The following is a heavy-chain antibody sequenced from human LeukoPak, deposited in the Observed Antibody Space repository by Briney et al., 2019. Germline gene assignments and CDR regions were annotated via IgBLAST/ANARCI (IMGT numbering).Heavy chain of an antibody. CDR1: GGSVSFYY. D-gene: IGHD5-18*01. CDR2: IYYSGST. J-gene: IGHJ4*02. CDR3: ASRSDTAMRFDY. V-gene: IGHV4-59*02. Sequence: PSETLSLTCTVSGGSVSFYYWSWIRQPPGKGLEWIGYIYYSGSTNYNPSLKSRVTISVDTSKNQFSLKLSSVTAADTAVYYCASRSDTAMRFDYWGQGTLVTVSS.